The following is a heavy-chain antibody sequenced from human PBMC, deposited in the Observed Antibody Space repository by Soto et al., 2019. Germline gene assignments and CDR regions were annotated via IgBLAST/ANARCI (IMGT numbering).Heavy chain of an antibody. CDR1: GGTFSSYT. Sequence: ASVKVSCKASGGTFSSYTISWVRQAPGQGLEWMGRIIPILGIANYAQKFQGRVTITADKSTSTAYMELSSLRSEDTAVYYCARDLGYSGYDPYYYYYYYMDVWGKGTTVTVSS. J-gene: IGHJ6*03. V-gene: IGHV1-69*04. CDR2: IIPILGIA. D-gene: IGHD5-12*01. CDR3: ARDLGYSGYDPYYYYYYYMDV.